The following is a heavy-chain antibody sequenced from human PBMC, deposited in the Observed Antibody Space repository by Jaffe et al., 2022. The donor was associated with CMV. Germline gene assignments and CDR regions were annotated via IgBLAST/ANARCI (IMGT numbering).Heavy chain of an antibody. D-gene: IGHD2-15*01. Sequence: EVKLVESGGGLVQPGRSLRLSCAPSGFTFFDYAMHWVRQAPGKGLEWVSGITWNGGSIGYADSVKGRFTISRDNAKNSLYLQMNSLRTEDTALYYCAKDIGYCSGGSCYPRTNYYYGMDVWGQGTTVTVS. V-gene: IGHV3-9*01. CDR2: ITWNGGSI. CDR1: GFTFFDYA. J-gene: IGHJ6*02. CDR3: AKDIGYCSGGSCYPRTNYYYGMDV.